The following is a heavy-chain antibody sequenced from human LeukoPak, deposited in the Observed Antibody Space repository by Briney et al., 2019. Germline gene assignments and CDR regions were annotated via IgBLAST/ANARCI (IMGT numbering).Heavy chain of an antibody. D-gene: IGHD3-16*02. V-gene: IGHV4-34*01. Sequence: PSETLSLTCAVYGGSFSGYYWSWIRQPPGKGLEWIGEINHSGSTNFSPSLKSRVTISVDTSKNQFSLKLSSVTAADTAVYYCARGGGIVSEDLGHFDYWGQGTLVTVSS. CDR3: ARGGGIVSEDLGHFDY. CDR1: GGSFSGYY. CDR2: INHSGST. J-gene: IGHJ4*02.